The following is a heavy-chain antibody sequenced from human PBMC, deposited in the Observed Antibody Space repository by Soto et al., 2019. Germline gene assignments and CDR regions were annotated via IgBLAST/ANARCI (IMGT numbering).Heavy chain of an antibody. J-gene: IGHJ4*02. D-gene: IGHD3-22*01. Sequence: PGGSPRLSCAASGFTFSSYGMHWVRQDPGKGLVWVSRINSDGSSTSYADSVKGRFTISRDNAKNTLYLQMNSLRAEDTAVYYCAIRASYYDSSGYFDYWGQGTLVTVSS. CDR2: INSDGSST. V-gene: IGHV3-74*01. CDR1: GFTFSSYG. CDR3: AIRASYYDSSGYFDY.